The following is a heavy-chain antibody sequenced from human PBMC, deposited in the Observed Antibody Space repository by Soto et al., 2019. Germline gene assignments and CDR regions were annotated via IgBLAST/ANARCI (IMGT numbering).Heavy chain of an antibody. CDR2: IDPSDSYT. V-gene: IGHV5-10-1*01. D-gene: IGHD5-18*01. CDR1: GYSFTSYW. Sequence: PGESLKISCKGSGYSFTSYWISWVRQMPGKGLEWMGRIDPSDSYTNYSPSFQGHVTISADKSISTAYLQWSSLKASDTAMYYCARWDTAYYSSYYGMDVWGQGTTVTVSS. J-gene: IGHJ6*02. CDR3: ARWDTAYYSSYYGMDV.